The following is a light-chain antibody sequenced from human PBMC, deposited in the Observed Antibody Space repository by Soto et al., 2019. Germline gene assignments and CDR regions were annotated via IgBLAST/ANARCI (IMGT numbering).Light chain of an antibody. CDR1: ELGDKY. V-gene: IGLV3-1*01. Sequence: SYELTQPPSVSVSPGQTASITCSGDELGDKYATWYQQKAGQSPVLVIYQDSKRPSGIPERFSGSNSGNTATLTISGTQAMDEADFYCQAWDNHTVVFGGGTKVTVL. CDR3: QAWDNHTVV. CDR2: QDS. J-gene: IGLJ2*01.